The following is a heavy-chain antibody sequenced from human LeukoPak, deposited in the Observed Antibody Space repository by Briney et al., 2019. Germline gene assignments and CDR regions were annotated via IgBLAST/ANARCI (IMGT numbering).Heavy chain of an antibody. V-gene: IGHV3-23*01. CDR3: ARWTYKSAWGVVERVDY. J-gene: IGHJ4*02. CDR2: ISGSGGST. Sequence: GGSLRLSCAASGFTFSSYAMSWVRQAPGKGLEWVSAISGSGGSTYYADSVKGRFTISRDNSKNTLSLQMNSLRAEDTAVYYCARWTYKSAWGVVERVDYWGQGTLVTVSS. D-gene: IGHD6-19*01. CDR1: GFTFSSYA.